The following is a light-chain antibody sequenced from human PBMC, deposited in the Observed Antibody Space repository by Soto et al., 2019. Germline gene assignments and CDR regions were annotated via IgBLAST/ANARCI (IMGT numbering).Light chain of an antibody. V-gene: IGKV3-20*01. CDR1: QSVSSSY. J-gene: IGKJ1*01. CDR2: GAS. Sequence: EIVLTQSPGTLSLSPGERATLSCRASQSVSSSYLAWYQQKPGQAPRLLICGASNRATGIPDRFSGSGSGTDFTLTISRLEPEDFAVYYCQQYGSSLLWTFGQGTKVEIK. CDR3: QQYGSSLLWT.